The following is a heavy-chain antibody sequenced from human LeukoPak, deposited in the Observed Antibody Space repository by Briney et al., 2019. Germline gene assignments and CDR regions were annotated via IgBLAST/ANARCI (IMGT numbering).Heavy chain of an antibody. Sequence: GASVKVSCKASGGTFSSYAISWVRQAPGQGLEWMGGIIPIFGTANYAQKFQGRVAITADESTSTAYMELSSLRSEDTAVYYCARGGYNSYGNIAVAGTIFDYWGQGTLVTVSS. CDR3: ARGGYNSYGNIAVAGTIFDY. CDR1: GGTFSSYA. CDR2: IIPIFGTA. V-gene: IGHV1-69*13. J-gene: IGHJ4*02. D-gene: IGHD6-19*01.